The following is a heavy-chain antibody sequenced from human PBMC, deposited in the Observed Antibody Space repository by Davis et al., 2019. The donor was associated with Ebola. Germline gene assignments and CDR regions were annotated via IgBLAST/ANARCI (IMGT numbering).Heavy chain of an antibody. V-gene: IGHV4-59*12. J-gene: IGHJ4*01. CDR1: GGSTSSSY. CDR3: ARDYGDYGYYFDY. CDR2: TYYSGST. Sequence: SETLSLTCTVSGGSTSSSYWTCVPQHPGKGLEWIGYTYYSGSTNYNPSLKSRVTISVDKSKNQFSLKLSSVTAADTAVYYCARDYGDYGYYFDYWGQGTLVTVSS. D-gene: IGHD4-17*01.